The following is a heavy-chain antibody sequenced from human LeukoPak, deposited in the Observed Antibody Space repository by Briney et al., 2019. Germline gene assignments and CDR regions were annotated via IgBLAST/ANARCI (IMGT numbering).Heavy chain of an antibody. V-gene: IGHV3-7*03. CDR1: GFTFSSYW. D-gene: IGHD3-9*01. CDR3: AREARGYYDILTGYYTPPNFDY. CDR2: IRQDGSEK. J-gene: IGHJ4*02. Sequence: GGSLRLSCAASGFTFSSYWMSWVRQAPGKGLEWVANIRQDGSEKYYVDSVKGRFTISRDNAKNSLYLQMNSLRAEDTAVYYCAREARGYYDILTGYYTPPNFDYWGQGTLVTVSS.